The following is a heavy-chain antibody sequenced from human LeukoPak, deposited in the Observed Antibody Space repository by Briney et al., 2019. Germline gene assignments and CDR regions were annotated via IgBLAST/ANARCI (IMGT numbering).Heavy chain of an antibody. CDR3: ARERLPRGGDYWYFDI. D-gene: IGHD3-10*01. CDR1: GGTFNTNG. J-gene: IGHJ2*01. Sequence: GASVKVSCKASGGTFNTNGITWVRRAPGEGLEWMGGIIPALRTANFAPKFQGRVTMTTDESTTTVYMELTSLRSEDTAMYFCARERLPRGGDYWYFDIWGRGTLVTVSS. V-gene: IGHV1-69*05. CDR2: IIPALRTA.